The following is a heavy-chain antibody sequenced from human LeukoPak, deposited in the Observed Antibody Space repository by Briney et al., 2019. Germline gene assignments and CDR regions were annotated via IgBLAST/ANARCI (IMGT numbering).Heavy chain of an antibody. V-gene: IGHV3-23*01. Sequence: GGSLRLSCVASGFIFSNFGMHWVRQAPGKGLEWVSVISATGSIIYYADSVKGRFSISRDNSKNTLYLQMNSLRAEDTAVYYCANIAVAGTRPYWGQGTLVTVSS. CDR1: GFIFSNFG. J-gene: IGHJ4*02. CDR2: ISATGSII. CDR3: ANIAVAGTRPY. D-gene: IGHD6-19*01.